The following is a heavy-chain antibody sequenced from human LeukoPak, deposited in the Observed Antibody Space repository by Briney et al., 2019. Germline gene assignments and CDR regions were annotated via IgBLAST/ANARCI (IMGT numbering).Heavy chain of an antibody. D-gene: IGHD3-10*01. V-gene: IGHV4-4*02. CDR2: IHHSGST. CDR3: ARVGVRGVITSFDY. J-gene: IGHJ4*02. CDR1: GDSISSSNW. Sequence: SETLSLTCAVSGDSISSSNWWSWVRRSPGKGLEWIAEIHHSGSTNCNPSLKSRVTISVDKSKNQFSLQLSSVTAADTAVYYCARVGVRGVITSFDYWGQGTLVTVSS.